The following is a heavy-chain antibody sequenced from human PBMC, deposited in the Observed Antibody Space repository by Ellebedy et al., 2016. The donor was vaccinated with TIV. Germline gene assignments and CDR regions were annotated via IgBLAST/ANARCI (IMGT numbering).Heavy chain of an antibody. V-gene: IGHV5-51*01. CDR3: ARVIASAGSDP. CDR1: GYRFISYW. CDR2: IYPGDSET. Sequence: PGGSLRLSCKTSGYRFISYWIGWVRQKPGKGLEWVGIIYPGDSETIYSPSFHGQVTISADKSTDTAYLQWSSLKASDTAIYYCARVIASAGSDPWGQGTLVTVSS. J-gene: IGHJ5*02. D-gene: IGHD6-13*01.